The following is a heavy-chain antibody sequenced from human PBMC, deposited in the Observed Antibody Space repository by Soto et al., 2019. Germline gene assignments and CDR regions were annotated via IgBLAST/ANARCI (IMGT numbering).Heavy chain of an antibody. V-gene: IGHV2-5*02. CDR2: IYWDDDQ. Sequence: SGPTLVNPTQTLTLTCNVSGVSLSTGGVGVGWIRQPPGKALEWLALIYWDDDQRSSPSLKSRLTITKDTSKNQVVLTMTNMAPEDTALVYCAHMRPAQFEDWGQGTLVPVSS. J-gene: IGHJ1*01. CDR3: AHMRPAQFED. D-gene: IGHD2-15*01. CDR1: GVSLSTGGVG.